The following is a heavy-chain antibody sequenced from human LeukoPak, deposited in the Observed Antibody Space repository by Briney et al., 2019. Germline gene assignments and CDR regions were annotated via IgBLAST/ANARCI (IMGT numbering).Heavy chain of an antibody. Sequence: ASVKVSSKASGYTFTTYDITWVRQAPGQGLEWMGWMNPNSGNTGYAQKFKDRVTMTSDTSITTAYMELRSLRSEHTAVYYCARGIRNQLYSDYWGQGTLLTVSS. V-gene: IGHV1-8*01. J-gene: IGHJ4*02. CDR1: GYTFTTYD. CDR3: ARGIRNQLYSDY. D-gene: IGHD1-14*01. CDR2: MNPNSGNT.